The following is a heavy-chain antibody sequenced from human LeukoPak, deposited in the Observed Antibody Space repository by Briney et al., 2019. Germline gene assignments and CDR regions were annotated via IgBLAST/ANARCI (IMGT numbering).Heavy chain of an antibody. CDR3: ARAHGPYYYDSSGPITPFDY. J-gene: IGHJ4*02. CDR1: GYTFTSYG. D-gene: IGHD3-22*01. Sequence: ASVKVSCKASGYTFTSYGISWVRQAPGQGLEWMGWINPNSGGTNYAQKFQGRVTMTRDTSISTAYMELSRLRSDDTAVYYCARAHGPYYYDSSGPITPFDYWGQGTLVTVSS. V-gene: IGHV1-2*02. CDR2: INPNSGGT.